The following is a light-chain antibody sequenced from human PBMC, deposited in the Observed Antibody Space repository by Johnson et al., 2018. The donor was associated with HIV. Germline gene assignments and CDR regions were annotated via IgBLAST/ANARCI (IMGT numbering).Light chain of an antibody. J-gene: IGLJ1*01. CDR2: DNN. CDR3: GTWDSSLSSYV. CDR1: SSNIGNNY. Sequence: QSVLTQSPSVSAAPGQKVTISCSGSSSNIGNNYVSWYQQLPGTAPKLLIYDNNKRPSGIPDRFSGSKSGTSATLGITGLQTGDEADYYCGTWDSSLSSYVCGTVTKVTVL. V-gene: IGLV1-51*01.